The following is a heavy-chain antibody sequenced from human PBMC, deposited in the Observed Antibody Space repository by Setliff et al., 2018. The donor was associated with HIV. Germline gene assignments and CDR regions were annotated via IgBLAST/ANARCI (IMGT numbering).Heavy chain of an antibody. V-gene: IGHV1-3*01. CDR3: ARGSCSGCYLSDY. Sequence: GASVKVSCKASGYSFTNYAMHWVRQAPGQRLEWMGWINVGNDNTKYSQTLQGRVTIAWDTSANTAYMELSSLRSEDTAVYYCARGSCSGCYLSDYWGLGTLVTVSS. D-gene: IGHD6-19*01. CDR1: GYSFTNYA. J-gene: IGHJ4*02. CDR2: INVGNDNT.